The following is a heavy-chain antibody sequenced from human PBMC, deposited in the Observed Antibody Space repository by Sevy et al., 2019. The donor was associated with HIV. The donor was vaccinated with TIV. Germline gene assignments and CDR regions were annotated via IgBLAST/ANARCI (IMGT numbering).Heavy chain of an antibody. CDR2: ISAYNGNT. J-gene: IGHJ4*02. V-gene: IGHV1-18*01. CDR1: GYTFTSYG. D-gene: IGHD1-26*01. Sequence: ASVKVSCKASGYTFTSYGISWVRQAPGQGLEWMGWISAYNGNTNYAQKLQGRVTMTTDTPTSTAYMGLRSLRSDDTAVYYCAGSGSYSPKQFDYWGQGTLVTVSS. CDR3: AGSGSYSPKQFDY.